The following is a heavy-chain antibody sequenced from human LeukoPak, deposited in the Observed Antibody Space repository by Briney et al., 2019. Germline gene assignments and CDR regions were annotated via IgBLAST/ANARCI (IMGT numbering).Heavy chain of an antibody. CDR3: TTVTMVRGIN. J-gene: IGHJ4*02. D-gene: IGHD3-10*01. CDR2: IKSKGDGGTT. Sequence: KTGGSLRLSCAASGFTFSYAYMNWVRQAPGKGPEWVGRIKSKGDGGTTDYAAPVKGRFTISRDDSKNMLYLQMSSLTTEDTAVYYCTTVTMVRGINWGQGTLVTVSS. CDR1: GFTFSYAY. V-gene: IGHV3-15*01.